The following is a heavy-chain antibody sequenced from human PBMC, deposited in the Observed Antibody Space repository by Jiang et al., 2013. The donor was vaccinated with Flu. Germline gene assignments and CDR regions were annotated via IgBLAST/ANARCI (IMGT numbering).Heavy chain of an antibody. D-gene: IGHD5-24*01. J-gene: IGHJ4*02. Sequence: GAEVKKPGSSVKVSCKASGYTFTSYGISWVRQAPGQGLEWMGWISAYNGNTKYSQKFQGRVTITRDTSASTAYMELSSLRSEDTAVYYCARDPARATITYQGFWGQGTLVTVSS. V-gene: IGHV1-18*01. CDR3: ARDPARATITYQGF. CDR1: GYTFTSYG. CDR2: ISAYNGNT.